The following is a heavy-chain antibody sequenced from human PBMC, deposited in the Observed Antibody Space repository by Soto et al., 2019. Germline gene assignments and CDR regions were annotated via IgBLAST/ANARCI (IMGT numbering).Heavy chain of an antibody. Sequence: SETLSLTCTVSGGSGSGSYWSWIRQSPGKGLEWIGYIHYTGSTVYNPSLQSRVTISVDTTKNQFSMKLSSVTAADTAVYFCARQVDFDFWSGYHIRGWFDPWGQGTPVTVSS. CDR1: GGSGSGSY. CDR2: IHYTGST. D-gene: IGHD3-3*01. V-gene: IGHV4-59*08. CDR3: ARQVDFDFWSGYHIRGWFDP. J-gene: IGHJ5*02.